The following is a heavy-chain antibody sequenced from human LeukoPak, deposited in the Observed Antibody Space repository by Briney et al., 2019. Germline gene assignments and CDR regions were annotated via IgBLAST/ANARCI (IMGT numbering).Heavy chain of an antibody. D-gene: IGHD3-10*01. CDR2: IYTSGST. V-gene: IGHV4-4*07. CDR1: GGSISNYY. J-gene: IGHJ6*03. CDR3: ARDVGSIFYYYYYMDV. Sequence: PSETLSLTCTVSGGSISNYYWSWIRQPAGKGLEWIGRIYTSGSTNQNPSFKSRVTLSMDTSRNQFSLKLSSVTAADTAVYYCARDVGSIFYYYYYMDVWGKGTTVTVSS.